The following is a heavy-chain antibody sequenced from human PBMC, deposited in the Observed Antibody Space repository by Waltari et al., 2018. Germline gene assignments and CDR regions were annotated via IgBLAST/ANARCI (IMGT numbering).Heavy chain of an antibody. CDR3: ARDSGSYLDSFDY. CDR2: IIPIFGTA. Sequence: SSYAISWVRQAPGQGLEWMGGIIPIFGTANYAQKFQGRVTITADESTSTAYMELSSLRSEDTAVYYCARDSGSYLDSFDYWGQGTLVTVSS. CDR1: SSYA. J-gene: IGHJ4*02. D-gene: IGHD1-26*01. V-gene: IGHV1-69*01.